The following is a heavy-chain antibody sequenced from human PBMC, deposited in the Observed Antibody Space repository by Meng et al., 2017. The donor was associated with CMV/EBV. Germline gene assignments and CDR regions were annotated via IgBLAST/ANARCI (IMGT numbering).Heavy chain of an antibody. V-gene: IGHV1-46*01. CDR2: INPSGGST. CDR3: ARGTLSGSSPAVFDY. Sequence: ASVKISCKASGYTFTSYYMHWVRQAPGQGLEWMGIINPSGGSTSYAQKFQGRVTMTRDTSTSTVYMELSSLRSEDTAVYYCARGTLSGSSPAVFDYWGQGTLVTVSS. J-gene: IGHJ4*02. CDR1: GYTFTSYY. D-gene: IGHD1-26*01.